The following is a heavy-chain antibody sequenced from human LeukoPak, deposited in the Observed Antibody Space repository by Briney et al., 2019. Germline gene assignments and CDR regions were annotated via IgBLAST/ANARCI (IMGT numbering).Heavy chain of an antibody. D-gene: IGHD3-22*01. CDR1: GFTFSSYE. J-gene: IGHJ4*02. Sequence: PGGSLRLSCAASGFTFSSYEMNWVRQAPGKGLEWVSYISSSGSTIYYADSVKGRFTISRDNAKNSLYLQMNSLRAEDMAVYYCARDRYYDSSAILGYWGQGTLVTVSS. V-gene: IGHV3-48*03. CDR3: ARDRYYDSSAILGY. CDR2: ISSSGSTI.